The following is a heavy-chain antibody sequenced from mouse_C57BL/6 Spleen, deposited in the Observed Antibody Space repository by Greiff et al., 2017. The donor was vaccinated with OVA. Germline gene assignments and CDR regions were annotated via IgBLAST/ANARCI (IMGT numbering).Heavy chain of an antibody. V-gene: IGHV1-59*01. CDR3: ANPYYYGSSYWYFDV. CDR1: GYTFTSYW. D-gene: IGHD1-1*01. J-gene: IGHJ1*03. CDR2: IDPSDSYT. Sequence: QVQLQQPGAELVRPGTSVKLSCKASGYTFTSYWMHWVKQRPGQGLEWIGVIDPSDSYTNYNQKFKGKATLTVDTSSSTAYMQLSSLTSEDSAVYYCANPYYYGSSYWYFDVWGTGTTVTVSS.